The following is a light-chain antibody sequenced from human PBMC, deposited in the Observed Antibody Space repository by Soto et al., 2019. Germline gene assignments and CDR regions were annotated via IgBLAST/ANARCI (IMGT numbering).Light chain of an antibody. V-gene: IGLV1-51*01. J-gene: IGLJ2*01. CDR1: SSNIGVDY. CDR2: DDN. CDR3: ATWDSSLSGVV. Sequence: QSALTQPPSVSAAPGQKVTISCSGSSSNIGVDYVSWYQHLPGAAPKLLIYDDNKRPSGIPDRFSGSKSGTSATLGITGLQTGDEADYYCATWDSSLSGVVLGGGTQLTVL.